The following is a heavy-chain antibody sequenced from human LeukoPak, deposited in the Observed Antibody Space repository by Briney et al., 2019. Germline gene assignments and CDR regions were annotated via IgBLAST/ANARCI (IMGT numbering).Heavy chain of an antibody. CDR1: GGSFSGYY. CDR2: INHSGST. V-gene: IGHV4-34*01. J-gene: IGHJ5*02. Sequence: PSETLSLTCAVYGGSFSGYYWSWIRQPPGKGLEWIGEINHSGSTNYNPSLKSRVTISVDTSKNQFSLKLSSVTAADTAVYYCARRPRDGYNFVGIYNWFDPWGQGTLVTVSS. D-gene: IGHD5-24*01. CDR3: ARRPRDGYNFVGIYNWFDP.